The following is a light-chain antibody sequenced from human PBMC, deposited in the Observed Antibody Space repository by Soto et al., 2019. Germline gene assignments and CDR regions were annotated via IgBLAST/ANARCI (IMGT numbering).Light chain of an antibody. CDR1: QMLVHSDGDTY. Sequence: DDVMTLTPLASPVSRRQPSSISVVSSQMLVHSDGDTYLSWLLQRPGQPPRLLLYKISHRFSGVPDRFSGSGAGTDFTLQISRVEPEDVGIYYSVHPTQVPWTFGHGTKVDI. CDR3: VHPTQVPWT. J-gene: IGKJ1*01. V-gene: IGKV2-24*01. CDR2: KIS.